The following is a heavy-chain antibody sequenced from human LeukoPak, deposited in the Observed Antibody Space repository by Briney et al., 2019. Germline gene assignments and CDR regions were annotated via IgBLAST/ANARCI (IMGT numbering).Heavy chain of an antibody. J-gene: IGHJ6*04. CDR3: ARDWGYCSSTSCYTQMDV. CDR2: MNPNSGNT. V-gene: IGHV1-8*01. Sequence: ASVKVSCKASGYTFTSYDINWVRQATGQGLEWMGWMNPNSGNTGYAQKFQGRVTMTRNTSISTAYMELSSLRSEDTAVYYCARDWGYCSSTSCYTQMDVWGKGTTVTVSS. CDR1: GYTFTSYD. D-gene: IGHD2-2*02.